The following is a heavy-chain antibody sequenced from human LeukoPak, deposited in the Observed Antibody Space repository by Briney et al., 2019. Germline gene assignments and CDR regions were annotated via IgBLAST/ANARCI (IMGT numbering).Heavy chain of an antibody. CDR2: IRYDGRNK. CDR1: GFTFSNYG. J-gene: IGHJ4*02. Sequence: GGSLRLSCGASGFTFSNYGMHWVRQAPGKGLEWVAFIRYDGRNKYYADSVKGRFTTSRDNSKNTLYLQMNSLRPEDTAVYYCAKDSVRKSIVGPTTRGVNDYWGQGTLVTVSS. CDR3: AKDSVRKSIVGPTTRGVNDY. V-gene: IGHV3-30*02. D-gene: IGHD1-26*01.